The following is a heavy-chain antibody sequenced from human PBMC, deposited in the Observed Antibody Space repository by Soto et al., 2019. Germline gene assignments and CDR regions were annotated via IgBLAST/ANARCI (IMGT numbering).Heavy chain of an antibody. D-gene: IGHD5-18*01. V-gene: IGHV4-59*01. CDR2: IYYSGST. J-gene: IGHJ4*02. CDR3: ARADTAMANFDY. CDR1: GGSISSYY. Sequence: SETLSLTCTVSGGSISSYYLSWIRQPPGKGLEWIGYIYYSGSTNYNPSLKSRVTISVDTSKNQFSLKLSSVTAADTAVYYCARADTAMANFDYWGQGTLVTVSS.